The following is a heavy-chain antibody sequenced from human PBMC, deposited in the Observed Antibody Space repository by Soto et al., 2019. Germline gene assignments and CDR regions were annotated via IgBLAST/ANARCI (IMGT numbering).Heavy chain of an antibody. J-gene: IGHJ6*03. Sequence: GGSLRLSCAASGFTFSDYYMSWIRQAPGKGLEWVSYISSSGSTIYYADSVKGRFTISRDNAKNSLYLQMNSLRAEDTAVYYCARVRASAVAGYYYYYMDVWGKGTTVTVSS. V-gene: IGHV3-11*01. CDR3: ARVRASAVAGYYYYYMDV. CDR1: GFTFSDYY. D-gene: IGHD6-19*01. CDR2: ISSSGSTI.